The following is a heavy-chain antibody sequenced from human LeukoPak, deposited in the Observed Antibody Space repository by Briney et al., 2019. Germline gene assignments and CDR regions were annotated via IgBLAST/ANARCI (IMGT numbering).Heavy chain of an antibody. D-gene: IGHD5-12*01. CDR1: QVSFSSYS. V-gene: IGHV3-21*01. J-gene: IGHJ4*02. Sequence: PGGSLTLSCAASQVSFSSYSVNWVRQAPGQGLESLSSINKGATHMYYADSMRGRFTVSRDDAKNSLYLQMDSLRAADTAVYYCVRLRRNSDPSGYYYYYDYWGRGTLVTVSS. CDR3: VRLRRNSDPSGYYYYYDY. CDR2: INKGATHM.